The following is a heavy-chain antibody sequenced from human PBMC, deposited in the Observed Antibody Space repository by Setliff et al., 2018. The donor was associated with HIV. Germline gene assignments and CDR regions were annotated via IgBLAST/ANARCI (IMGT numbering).Heavy chain of an antibody. CDR3: AREHDYSNYRRLDS. D-gene: IGHD4-4*01. CDR1: GDSIITYY. Sequence: PSETLSLTCTVSGDSIITYYWTWIRQPPGKGLEWIGYIHHSGSSDYTPSLRSRVTMSVDTSKNQFSLKLTSVTAADTAVYYCAREHDYSNYRRLDSWGRGILVTVSS. CDR2: IHHSGSS. V-gene: IGHV4-4*08. J-gene: IGHJ4*02.